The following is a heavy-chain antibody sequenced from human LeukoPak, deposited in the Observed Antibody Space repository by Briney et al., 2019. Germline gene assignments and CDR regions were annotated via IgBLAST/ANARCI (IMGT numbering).Heavy chain of an antibody. CDR3: AKGNSSSSPLVWDY. V-gene: IGHV3-23*01. CDR2: ISRGVGST. J-gene: IGHJ4*02. Sequence: GGSLRLSCAASGFTFGSYDLNWVRQAPGKGLECVAAISRGVGSTYYADSVKGRFTISRDNSKNTLYLQMNNLRAEDTAVYYCAKGNSSSSPLVWDYWGQGTLVTVSS. D-gene: IGHD6-6*01. CDR1: GFTFGSYD.